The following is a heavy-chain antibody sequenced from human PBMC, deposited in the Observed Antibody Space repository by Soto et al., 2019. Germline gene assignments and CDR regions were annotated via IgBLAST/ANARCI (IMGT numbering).Heavy chain of an antibody. V-gene: IGHV4-39*01. CDR3: ARRLYYDSSGFEGGGMDV. CDR2: IYYSGST. CDR1: GGSISSSSYY. D-gene: IGHD3-22*01. J-gene: IGHJ6*02. Sequence: SETLSLTCTVSGGSISSSSYYWGWIRQPPGKGLEWIGSIYYSGSTYYNPSLKSRVTISVDTSKNQFSLKLSSVTAADTAVYYCARRLYYDSSGFEGGGMDVWGQGSTVT.